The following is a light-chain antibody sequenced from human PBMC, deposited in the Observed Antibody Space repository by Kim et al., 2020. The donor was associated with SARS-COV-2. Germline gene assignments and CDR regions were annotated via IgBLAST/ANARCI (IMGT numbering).Light chain of an antibody. J-gene: IGLJ1*01. Sequence: SYELTQPPSVSVAPGETARITCGGDNIGSKSVHWYRQKPGQAPVLVIYYNSVRPSGIPERFSGSSSGNTATLTISRVEAGDEADFYCQVWDNNSVHYVFGTGTKVTVL. CDR2: YNS. CDR3: QVWDNNSVHYV. V-gene: IGLV3-21*04. CDR1: NIGSKS.